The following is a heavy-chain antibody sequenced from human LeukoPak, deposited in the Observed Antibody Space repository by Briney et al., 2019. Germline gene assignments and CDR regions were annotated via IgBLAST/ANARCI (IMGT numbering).Heavy chain of an antibody. CDR1: GYTFTSYG. Sequence: ASVKVSCKASGYTFTSYGISWVRQAPGQGLEWMGWINPNSGGTNYAQKFQGRVTMTRDTSISTAYMELSRLRSDDTAVYYCAISSYYDSSGYSIPYYYYGMDVWGQGTTVTVSS. CDR2: INPNSGGT. J-gene: IGHJ6*02. V-gene: IGHV1-2*02. D-gene: IGHD3-22*01. CDR3: AISSYYDSSGYSIPYYYYGMDV.